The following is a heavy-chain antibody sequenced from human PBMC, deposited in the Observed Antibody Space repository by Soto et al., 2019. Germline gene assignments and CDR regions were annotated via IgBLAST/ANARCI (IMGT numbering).Heavy chain of an antibody. Sequence: PSKTLSLTCTVSGGSISSGDYYWSWIRQPPGKGLEWIGYIYYSGSTYYNPSLKSRVTISVDTSKNQFSLKLSSVTAADTAVYYCARVYDSSGYYYPYFDYWGQGTLVTVSS. J-gene: IGHJ4*02. V-gene: IGHV4-30-4*01. D-gene: IGHD3-22*01. CDR2: IYYSGST. CDR3: ARVYDSSGYYYPYFDY. CDR1: GGSISSGDYY.